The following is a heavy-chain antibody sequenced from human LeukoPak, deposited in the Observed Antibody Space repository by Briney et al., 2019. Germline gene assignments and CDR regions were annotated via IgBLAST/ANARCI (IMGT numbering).Heavy chain of an antibody. Sequence: PSETLSLTCTMSDGSNSGDYWSWIRQPAGEGLEWIGRIYPSGSTYLNPSLKSRVSMSVDMSKSQIFLKVDSVTAADTAVYYCARGYASGCYSTWGQGILVTVSS. J-gene: IGHJ5*02. CDR3: ARGYASGCYST. CDR2: IYPSGST. V-gene: IGHV4-4*07. CDR1: DGSNSGDY. D-gene: IGHD3-10*01.